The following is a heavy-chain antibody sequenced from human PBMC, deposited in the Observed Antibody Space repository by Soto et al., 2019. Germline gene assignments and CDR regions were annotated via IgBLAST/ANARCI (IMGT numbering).Heavy chain of an antibody. CDR3: AKDGYSYGLSLRYFDY. CDR2: ISGSGGST. V-gene: IGHV3-23*01. J-gene: IGHJ4*02. D-gene: IGHD5-18*01. CDR1: GFTFSSYA. Sequence: GGSLRLSCAASGFTFSSYAMSWVRQAPGKGLEWVSAISGSGGSTYYADSVKGRFTISRDNSKNTLYLQMNSLRAEDTAVYYCAKDGYSYGLSLRYFDYWGQGTLVTVSS.